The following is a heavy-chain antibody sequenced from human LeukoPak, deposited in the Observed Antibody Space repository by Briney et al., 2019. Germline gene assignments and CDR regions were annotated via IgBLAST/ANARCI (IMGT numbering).Heavy chain of an antibody. D-gene: IGHD6-13*01. J-gene: IGHJ4*02. Sequence: GASVKVSCKASGYTFTGYYMHWVRQAPGQGLEWMGWINPNSGGTNYAQKFQGRVAMTRDTSISTAYMELSSLRSEDTAVYYCARGGTNRSSQQLDYWGQGTLVTVSS. CDR2: INPNSGGT. CDR3: ARGGTNRSSQQLDY. CDR1: GYTFTGYY. V-gene: IGHV1-2*02.